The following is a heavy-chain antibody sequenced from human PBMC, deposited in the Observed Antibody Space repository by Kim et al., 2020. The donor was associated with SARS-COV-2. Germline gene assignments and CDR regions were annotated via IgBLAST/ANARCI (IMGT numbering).Heavy chain of an antibody. CDR3: AREGPSGGYDSWFAP. Sequence: SETLSLTCIVSGGSISSSSSYWVWIRQPPGKGREWIGTISYSGNTYYKPSLKRRVTMSVHTSKNQFSLKLNSVTAADTALYYCAREGPSGGYDSWFAPWG. J-gene: IGHJ5*02. D-gene: IGHD3-22*01. CDR1: GGSISSSSSY. V-gene: IGHV4-39*07. CDR2: ISYSGNT.